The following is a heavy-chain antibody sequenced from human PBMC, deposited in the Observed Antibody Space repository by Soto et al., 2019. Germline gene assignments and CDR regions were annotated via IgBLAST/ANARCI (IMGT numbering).Heavy chain of an antibody. V-gene: IGHV4-34*01. CDR1: GGSFSGYY. CDR3: ARKGGIAARPGRCYYYYMDV. J-gene: IGHJ6*03. Sequence: QVQLQQWGAGLLKPSETLSLTCAVYGGSFSGYYWSWIRQPPGKGLEWIGEINHSGSTNYNPSLKSRVTISVDTSKNQFSLKLSSVTAADTAVYYCARKGGIAARPGRCYYYYMDVWGKGTTVTVSS. CDR2: INHSGST. D-gene: IGHD6-6*01.